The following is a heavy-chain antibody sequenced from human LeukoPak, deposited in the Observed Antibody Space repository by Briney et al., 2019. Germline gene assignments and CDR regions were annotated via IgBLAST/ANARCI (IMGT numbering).Heavy chain of an antibody. V-gene: IGHV4-4*07. CDR3: ARVIVGATRAMYYYYYMDV. D-gene: IGHD1-26*01. CDR2: IYTSGST. J-gene: IGHJ6*03. CDR1: GCSISSYY. Sequence: SETLSLTCTVSGCSISSYYWSWIRQPAGKGLEWIGRIYTSGSTNYNPSLKSRVTLSVDTSKNQFSLKLSSVTAADTAVYYCARVIVGATRAMYYYYYMDVWGKGTTVTVSS.